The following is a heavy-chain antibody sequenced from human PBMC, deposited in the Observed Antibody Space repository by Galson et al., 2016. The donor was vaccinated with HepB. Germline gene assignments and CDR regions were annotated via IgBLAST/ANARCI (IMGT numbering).Heavy chain of an antibody. CDR2: MHHSGNT. V-gene: IGHV4-38-2*02. D-gene: IGHD4-11*01. CDR1: GYSISSGYN. J-gene: IGHJ2*01. CDR3: VRDLYSNSWYWYFDV. Sequence: SETLSLTCTVSGYSISSGYNWGWIRQPPGKGLEWIGSMHHSGNTYYNPSLKSRVTISVDTSKNQFSLRLTSVTAADTAVYYCVRDLYSNSWYWYFDVWGRGTLVTVSS.